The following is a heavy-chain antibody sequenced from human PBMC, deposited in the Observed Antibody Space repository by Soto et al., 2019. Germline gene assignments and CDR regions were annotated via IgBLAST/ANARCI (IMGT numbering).Heavy chain of an antibody. V-gene: IGHV3-13*01. D-gene: IGHD2-15*01. CDR1: GFTFSGFD. CDR2: IGTAGDT. Sequence: HPGGSLRLSCEASGFTFSGFDMHWVRQPTGKGLEWVSTIGTAGDTYYAVSVKGRFTISRDNAKNSLSLQMNSLRAGDTAVYFCARGQEVGAHFFDSWGQGTLVTVSS. J-gene: IGHJ4*02. CDR3: ARGQEVGAHFFDS.